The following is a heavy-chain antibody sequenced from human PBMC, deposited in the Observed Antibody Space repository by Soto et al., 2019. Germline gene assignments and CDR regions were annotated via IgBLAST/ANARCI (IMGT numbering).Heavy chain of an antibody. CDR3: TTGLILVVPAAIALSDY. D-gene: IGHD2-2*01. J-gene: IGHJ4*02. CDR2: IKSKTDGGTT. CDR1: GFTFSNAW. Sequence: EVQLVESGGGLVKPGGSLRLSCAASGFTFSNAWMNWVRQAPGKGLEWVGRIKSKTDGGTTDYAAPVKGRFTISRDDSKDTLYLQMNSLKTEDTAVYYCTTGLILVVPAAIALSDYWGQGTLVTVSS. V-gene: IGHV3-15*07.